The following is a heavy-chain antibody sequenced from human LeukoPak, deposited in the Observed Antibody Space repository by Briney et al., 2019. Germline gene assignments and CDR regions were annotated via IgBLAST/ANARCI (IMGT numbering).Heavy chain of an antibody. CDR3: ARGLYGDYIQYYYYYMDV. CDR2: IIPIFGTA. D-gene: IGHD4-17*01. J-gene: IGHJ6*03. Sequence: ASVKVSCKASGGTFSSYAISWVRHAPGQGLEWMGGIIPIFGTANYAQKFQGRVTITADKSTSTAYMELSSLRSEDTAVYYCARGLYGDYIQYYYYYMDVWGKGTTVTVSS. V-gene: IGHV1-69*06. CDR1: GGTFSSYA.